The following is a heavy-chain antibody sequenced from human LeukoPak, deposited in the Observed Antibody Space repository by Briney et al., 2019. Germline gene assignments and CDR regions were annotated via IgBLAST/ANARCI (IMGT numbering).Heavy chain of an antibody. D-gene: IGHD5-18*01. J-gene: IGHJ4*02. Sequence: GGSLRLSCAASGFTFSDYYMSWIRQAPGKGLEWVSYISSSSSYTNYADSVKGRFTISRDNAKNSLYLQINSLRAEDTAVYYCARNGGYSNYYFDYWGQGTLVTVSS. V-gene: IGHV3-11*06. CDR3: ARNGGYSNYYFDY. CDR1: GFTFSDYY. CDR2: ISSSSSYT.